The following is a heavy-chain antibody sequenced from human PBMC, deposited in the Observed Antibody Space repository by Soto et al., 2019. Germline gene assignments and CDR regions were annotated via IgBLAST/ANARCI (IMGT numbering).Heavy chain of an antibody. V-gene: IGHV3-21*01. Sequence: GGSLRLSCAASGFTFSSYSMNWVRQAPGKGLEWVSSISSSSYIYYADSVKGRFTISRDNAKNSLYLQMNSLRAEDTAVYYCARVGYSSSYYFDYWGQGTLVTVSS. CDR2: ISSSSYI. J-gene: IGHJ4*02. CDR3: ARVGYSSSYYFDY. D-gene: IGHD6-13*01. CDR1: GFTFSSYS.